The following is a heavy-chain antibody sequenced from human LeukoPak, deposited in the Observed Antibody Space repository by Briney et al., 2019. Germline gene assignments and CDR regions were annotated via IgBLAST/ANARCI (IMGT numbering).Heavy chain of an antibody. V-gene: IGHV3-30*02. CDR3: AKGSRRGSGYYAFDY. J-gene: IGHJ4*02. CDR1: GFTFSSYG. CDR2: IRYDGSNK. D-gene: IGHD3-3*01. Sequence: GGSLRLSCAESGFTFSSYGMHWVRQAPGKGLEWVAFIRYDGSNKYYADSVKGRFTISRDNSKNTLYLQMNSLRAEDTAVYYCAKGSRRGSGYYAFDYWGQGTLVTVSS.